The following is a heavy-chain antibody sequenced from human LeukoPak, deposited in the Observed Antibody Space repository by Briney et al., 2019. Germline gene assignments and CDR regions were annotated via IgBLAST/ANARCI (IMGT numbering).Heavy chain of an antibody. CDR2: IYYSGST. V-gene: IGHV4-39*07. CDR1: GGSISSSSYY. CDR3: ARLKHQSGYYFDY. D-gene: IGHD2-2*01. Sequence: SETLSLTCTVSGGSISSSSYYWGWIRQPPGKGLEWIGSIYYSGSTYYNPSRKSRVTISVDTYKNQFSLKLSSVTAADTAVYYCARLKHQSGYYFDYWGQGTLVTVSS. J-gene: IGHJ4*02.